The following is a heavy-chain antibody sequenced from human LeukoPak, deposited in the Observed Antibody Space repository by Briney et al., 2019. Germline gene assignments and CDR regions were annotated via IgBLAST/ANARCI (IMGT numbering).Heavy chain of an antibody. CDR1: GYTFTDYY. CDR3: ARENLEGWIDP. J-gene: IGHJ5*02. CDR2: ISPNSGGT. D-gene: IGHD1-14*01. V-gene: IGHV1-2*07. Sequence: ASVKVSCKASGYTFTDYYMYWVRQAPGQGLEWMGWISPNSGGTNYAHKFQGRVTMTRDTSISTAYMELSSLRSDDTAVYYCARENLEGWIDPWGQGTLVTVSS.